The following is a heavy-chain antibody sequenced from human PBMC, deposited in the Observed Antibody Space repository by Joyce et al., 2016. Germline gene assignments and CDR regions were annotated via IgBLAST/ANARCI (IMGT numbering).Heavy chain of an antibody. CDR1: GFTFSHYN. J-gene: IGHJ1*01. Sequence: EVQLVESGGGLVKPGGSLRLSCVGSGFTFSHYNMNWVRQAPGKGLGWVSSISSSTSYIYYADSVRGRFTISRDNAKSSLFLQMNSLRAEDSAVYYCAKGPAAVGEYFHHWGQGTPVTVSS. CDR2: ISSSTSYI. D-gene: IGHD2-2*01. CDR3: AKGPAAVGEYFHH. V-gene: IGHV3-21*02.